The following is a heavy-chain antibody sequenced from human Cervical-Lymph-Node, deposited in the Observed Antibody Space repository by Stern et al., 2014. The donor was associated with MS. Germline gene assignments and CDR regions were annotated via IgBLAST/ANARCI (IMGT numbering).Heavy chain of an antibody. CDR3: ASPGFGDSYYFDY. V-gene: IGHV4-39*01. CDR2: IYYSGST. D-gene: IGHD3-10*01. J-gene: IGHJ4*02. Sequence: VQLVESGPGLVKPSETLSLTCTVSGGSISSSSYYWGWIRQPPGKGLEWIGNIYYSGSTYYNPSLKSRVTISVDTSKNQFSLKLSSVTAADTAVYYCASPGFGDSYYFDYWGQGTLVTVSS. CDR1: GGSISSSSYY.